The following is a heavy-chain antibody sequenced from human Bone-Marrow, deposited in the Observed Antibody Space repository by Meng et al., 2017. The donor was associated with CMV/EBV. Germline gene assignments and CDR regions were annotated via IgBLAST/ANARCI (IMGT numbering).Heavy chain of an antibody. CDR3: ARVLEYSSGSRWFDP. J-gene: IGHJ5*02. V-gene: IGHV1-2*02. Sequence: ASVKVSCKASGGTFSSYTISWVLQAPGQGLEWMGRINPNSGGTNYAQKFQGRVTMTRDTSISTAYMELSRLRSDDTAVYYCARVLEYSSGSRWFDPWGQGTLVTVSS. CDR2: INPNSGGT. D-gene: IGHD6-19*01. CDR1: GGTFSSYT.